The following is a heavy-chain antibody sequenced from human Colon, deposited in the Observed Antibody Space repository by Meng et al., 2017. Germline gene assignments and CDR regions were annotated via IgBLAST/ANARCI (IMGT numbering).Heavy chain of an antibody. CDR3: ASAPYYDSSGYYYGHDY. CDR1: GFTFSSEA. J-gene: IGHJ4*02. D-gene: IGHD3-22*01. Sequence: GESLKISCAASGFTFSSEAMHWVRQAPGKGLEWVAVISYEGSNKYYADSVKGRFTISRDNFKNTLYLKMNSLRAEDAAVYYCASAPYYDSSGYYYGHDYWGQGTLVTVSS. V-gene: IGHV3-30*04. CDR2: ISYEGSNK.